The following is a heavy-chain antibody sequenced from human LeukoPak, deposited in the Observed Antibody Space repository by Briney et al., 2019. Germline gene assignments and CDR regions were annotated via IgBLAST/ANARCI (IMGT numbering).Heavy chain of an antibody. J-gene: IGHJ6*03. V-gene: IGHV3-21*04. D-gene: IGHD3-10*01. Sequence: GGSLRLSCAASGFTFSSYSMNWVRQAPGKGLEWVSSISSSSSYIYYADSVKGRFTISRDNAKNSLYLQMNSLRAEDTALYYCAKDRTRGFLFLYYYYMDVWGKGTTVTVSS. CDR2: ISSSSSYI. CDR1: GFTFSSYS. CDR3: AKDRTRGFLFLYYYYMDV.